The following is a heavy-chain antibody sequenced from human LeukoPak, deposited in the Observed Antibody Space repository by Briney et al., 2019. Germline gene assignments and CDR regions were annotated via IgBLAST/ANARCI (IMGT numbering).Heavy chain of an antibody. D-gene: IGHD5-18*01. J-gene: IGHJ4*02. V-gene: IGHV1-3*04. CDR3: AGCGNSDGWSCAQ. Sequence: GASVKVSCKASGYIFTSHSMHWVRQAPGQRLEWMGWINTGNGNTKYSQKFQGRVTVTRDTSASTAYMELSSLRSEDTAVYYCAGCGNSDGWSCAQWGKGTLVTVS. CDR1: GYIFTSHS. CDR2: INTGNGNT.